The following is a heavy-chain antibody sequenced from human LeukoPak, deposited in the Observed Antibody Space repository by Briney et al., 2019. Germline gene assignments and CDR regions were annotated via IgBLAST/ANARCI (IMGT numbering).Heavy chain of an antibody. J-gene: IGHJ4*02. Sequence: PGGSLRLSCAASGFTLSNNYMTWVRQAPGTGLEWVSVIYSGGRTYYADSVKGRFTISRDNSKNTLYLQMNSLRAEDTAVYYCAREVGYSSGWYLDYWGQGTLATVSS. V-gene: IGHV3-53*01. D-gene: IGHD6-19*01. CDR2: IYSGGRT. CDR1: GFTLSNNY. CDR3: AREVGYSSGWYLDY.